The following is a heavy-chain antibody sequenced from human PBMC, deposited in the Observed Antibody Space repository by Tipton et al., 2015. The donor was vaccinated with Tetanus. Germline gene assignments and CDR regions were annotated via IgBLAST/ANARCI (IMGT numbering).Heavy chain of an antibody. CDR3: VRETNGFDS. D-gene: IGHD2-8*01. CDR1: GFTVSSNY. Sequence: SLRLSCAASGFTVSSNYMSWVRQAPGKGLEWVSVIYSGGSTYYADSVKGRFTISRDNSKNSLFLQMSSLRTEDTALYYCVRETNGFDSWGQGTPVTVSS. J-gene: IGHJ5*01. V-gene: IGHV3-53*05. CDR2: IYSGGST.